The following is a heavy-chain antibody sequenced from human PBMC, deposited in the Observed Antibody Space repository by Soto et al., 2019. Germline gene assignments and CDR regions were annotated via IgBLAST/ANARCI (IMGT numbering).Heavy chain of an antibody. CDR1: GGSISSYY. V-gene: IGHV4-4*07. CDR2: IYTSGST. D-gene: IGHD1-26*01. Sequence: LSLTFTVSGGSISSYYWSWIRQPAGKGLEWIGRIYTSGSTNYNPSLKSRVTMSVDTSKNQFSLKLSSVTAADTAVCYCARGAGGAGAHPGPRRYYYYGMDVWGQGTTVTVSS. J-gene: IGHJ6*02. CDR3: ARGAGGAGAHPGPRRYYYYGMDV.